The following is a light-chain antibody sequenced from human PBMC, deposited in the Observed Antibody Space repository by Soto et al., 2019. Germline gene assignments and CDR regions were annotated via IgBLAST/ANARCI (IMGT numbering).Light chain of an antibody. Sequence: EIVMTQSPATLSVSPGERATLSCRASQSVFSSLAWFQQRPGQAPRLLIYGSATRATGIPARFSGSGSGTEFTLTISSLQSEDSAVYYCQQDHNWPAFGQGTKVEIK. J-gene: IGKJ1*01. V-gene: IGKV3-15*01. CDR1: QSVFSS. CDR3: QQDHNWPA. CDR2: GSA.